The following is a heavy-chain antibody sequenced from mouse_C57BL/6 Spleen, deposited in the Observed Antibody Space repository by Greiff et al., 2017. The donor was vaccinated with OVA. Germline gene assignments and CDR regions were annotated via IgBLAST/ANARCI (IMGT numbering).Heavy chain of an antibody. D-gene: IGHD1-1*01. CDR3: ARGIISYWYFDV. CDR2: INPNNGGT. J-gene: IGHJ1*03. V-gene: IGHV1-26*01. CDR1: GYTFTDYY. Sequence: EVQLQQSGPELEKPGASVKISCKASGYTFTDYYMNWVKQSHGKSLEWIGDINPNNGGTSYNQKFKGKATLTVDKSSSTAYMELRSLTSEDSAVYYCARGIISYWYFDVWGTGTTVTVSS.